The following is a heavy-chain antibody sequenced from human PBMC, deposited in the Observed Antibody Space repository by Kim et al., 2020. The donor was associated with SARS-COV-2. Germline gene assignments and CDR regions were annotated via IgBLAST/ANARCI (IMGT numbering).Heavy chain of an antibody. V-gene: IGHV4-31*03. D-gene: IGHD3-16*01. CDR3: ARDSSGLWGYGMDV. CDR1: GGSISSGGYY. J-gene: IGHJ6*02. CDR2: IYYSGST. Sequence: TLSLTCTVSGGSISSGGYYWSWIRQHPGKGLEWIGYIYYSGSTYYNPSLKSRVTISVDTSKNQFSLKLSSVTAADTAVYYCARDSSGLWGYGMDVWGQGTTVTVSS.